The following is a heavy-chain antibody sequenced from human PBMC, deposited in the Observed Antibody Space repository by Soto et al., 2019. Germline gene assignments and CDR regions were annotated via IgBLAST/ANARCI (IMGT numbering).Heavy chain of an antibody. D-gene: IGHD1-1*01. CDR2: ISVSGGST. CDR3: ANLMPSTNR. Sequence: PGGSLRLSCAASGFTFSSYAMSWVRQAPGKGLEWVSSISVSGGSTYYADSVKGRFTISRDNSRNTLYLQMNSLRPEDTAVYYCANLMPSTNRWGQGTLVTVSS. CDR1: GFTFSSYA. V-gene: IGHV3-23*01. J-gene: IGHJ4*02.